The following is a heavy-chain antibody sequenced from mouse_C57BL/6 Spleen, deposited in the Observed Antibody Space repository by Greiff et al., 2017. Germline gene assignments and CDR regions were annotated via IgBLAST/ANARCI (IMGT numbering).Heavy chain of an antibody. CDR3: ARPPYYCGSSYRYCDV. J-gene: IGHJ1*03. V-gene: IGHV1-64*01. D-gene: IGHD1-1*01. CDR2: IHPNSGST. Sequence: QVQLQQPGAELVKPGASVKLSCKASGYTFTSYWMHWVKQRPGQGLEWIGMIHPNSGSTNYNEKFKSKATLTVDKSSSTAYMQLSSLTSEDSAVYYCARPPYYCGSSYRYCDVGGTGTTVTVSS. CDR1: GYTFTSYW.